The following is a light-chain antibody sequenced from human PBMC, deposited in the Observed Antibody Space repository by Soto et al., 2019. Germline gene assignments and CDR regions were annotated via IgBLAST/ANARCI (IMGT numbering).Light chain of an antibody. CDR2: GAS. Sequence: EIVLTQSPGTLSLSPGERATLSCRASQSVSSSYLAWCQQKPGQAPRLLIYGASSRATGIPDRFSGSGSGTDFTLTISRLEPEDFAVYYCQQYGSSPFFFGGGTKVEIK. V-gene: IGKV3-20*01. CDR1: QSVSSSY. CDR3: QQYGSSPFF. J-gene: IGKJ4*01.